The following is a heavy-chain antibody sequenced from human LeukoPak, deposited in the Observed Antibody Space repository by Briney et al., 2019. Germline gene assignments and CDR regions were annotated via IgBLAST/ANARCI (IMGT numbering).Heavy chain of an antibody. V-gene: IGHV3-33*01. D-gene: IGHD2-15*01. CDR1: RYTFGSYG. CDR2: MWFDGSNK. J-gene: IGHJ4*02. Sequence: PGGSLRLSCAAFRYTFGSYGMHWVRQAPGKGLEWVAIMWFDGSNKYYADSVKGRFTVSRDNSKNTLYLQMNSLRAEDTAVYFCARALGYCSGGSCHPEYWGQGTLVTVSS. CDR3: ARALGYCSGGSCHPEY.